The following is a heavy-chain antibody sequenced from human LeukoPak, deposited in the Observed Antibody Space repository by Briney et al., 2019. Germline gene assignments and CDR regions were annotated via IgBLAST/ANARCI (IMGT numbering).Heavy chain of an antibody. CDR2: ISGSGAGT. J-gene: IGHJ4*02. D-gene: IGHD2-15*01. Sequence: PGGSLRLSCAASGFTFSKYGMSWVRQAPGKGLEWISRISGSGAGTYYSDSARGRFTISRDNSKNTLYLQMNSLRAEDTAVYYCARRCGSGGSCHSFDYWGQGTLVTVSS. CDR1: GFTFSKYG. V-gene: IGHV3-23*01. CDR3: ARRCGSGGSCHSFDY.